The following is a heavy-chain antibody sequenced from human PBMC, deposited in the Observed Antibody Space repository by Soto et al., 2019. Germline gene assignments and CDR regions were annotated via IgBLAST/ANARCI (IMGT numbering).Heavy chain of an antibody. CDR1: GFTFSSYG. J-gene: IGHJ4*02. CDR3: AKGPYHPTKQWFGELQQTYFDY. V-gene: IGHV3-30*18. Sequence: GGSLRLSCAASGFTFSSYGMHWVRQAPGKGLEWVAVISYDGSNKYYADSVKGRFTISRDNSKNTLYLQMNSLRAEDTAVYYCAKGPYHPTKQWFGELQQTYFDYWGQGTLVTVSS. CDR2: ISYDGSNK. D-gene: IGHD3-10*01.